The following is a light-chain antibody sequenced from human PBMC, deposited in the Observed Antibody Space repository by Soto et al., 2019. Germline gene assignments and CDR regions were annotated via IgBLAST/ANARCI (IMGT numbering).Light chain of an antibody. CDR1: QSVSNNY. Sequence: EMVLTQSPGTLSLSPGERATLSCRASQSVSNNYLAWYQQKPGQAPRLLIYGASNRATGIPDRLSGSGSGTDFTLTISRLEPEDFAVYYCQQYGSSGTFGQGAKVDI. CDR2: GAS. V-gene: IGKV3-20*01. J-gene: IGKJ1*01. CDR3: QQYGSSGT.